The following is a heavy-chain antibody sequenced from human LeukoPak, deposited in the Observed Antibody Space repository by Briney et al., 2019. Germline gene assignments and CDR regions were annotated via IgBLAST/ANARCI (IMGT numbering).Heavy chain of an antibody. V-gene: IGHV3-33*06. CDR3: AKEGDDSSGYPMAEYFRP. D-gene: IGHD3-22*01. CDR2: IWYDGSNK. CDR1: GFTFSSYG. Sequence: GGSLRLSCAASGFTFSSYGMHWVRQAPGKGLEWVAVIWYDGSNKYYADSVKGRFTISRDNSKNTLYLQMNSLRAEDTAVYYCAKEGDDSSGYPMAEYFRPWAKAPWSPSPQ. J-gene: IGHJ1*01.